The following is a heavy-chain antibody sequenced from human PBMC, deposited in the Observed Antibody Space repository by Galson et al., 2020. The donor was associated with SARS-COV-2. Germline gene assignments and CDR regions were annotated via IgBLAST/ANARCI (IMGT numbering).Heavy chain of an antibody. D-gene: IGHD3-10*01. CDR3: ARDQWFGDVVQPFFYYMDV. CDR1: GASIRSESYY. Sequence: SETLSLTCSVSGASIRSESYYWSWIRQSAGKGLEWVGHIYRDGNTKYNPSLRSRAAISLDTSKNQFSLKLTSVTAADTAVYYCARDQWFGDVVQPFFYYMDVWGSGTTVTVSS. V-gene: IGHV4-61*09. J-gene: IGHJ6*03. CDR2: IYRDGNT.